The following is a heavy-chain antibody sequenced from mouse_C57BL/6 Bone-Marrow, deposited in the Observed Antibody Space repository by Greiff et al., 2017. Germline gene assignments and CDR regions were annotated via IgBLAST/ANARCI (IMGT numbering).Heavy chain of an antibody. V-gene: IGHV1-81*01. CDR2: IYPRSGNT. CDR1: GYTFTSYG. Sequence: QVQLQQSGAELARPGASVKLSCKASGYTFTSYGISWVKQRTGQGLEWIGEIYPRSGNTYYNEKFKGKATLTADKSSSTAYMELCSLTSEDSAVYFCARYYYGSTPFAYWGQGTLVTVSA. J-gene: IGHJ3*01. D-gene: IGHD1-1*01. CDR3: ARYYYGSTPFAY.